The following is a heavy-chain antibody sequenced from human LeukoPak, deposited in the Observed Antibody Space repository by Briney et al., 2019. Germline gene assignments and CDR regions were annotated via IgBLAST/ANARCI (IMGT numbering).Heavy chain of an antibody. Sequence: SETLSLTCTVSGYSISSGYYWGWIRQPPGKGLEWIGSIYHSGSTYYNPSLKSQVTISVDTSKNQFSLKLSSVTAADTAVYYCATATYYYDSSGYSYYWFDPWGQGTLVTVSS. V-gene: IGHV4-38-2*02. CDR2: IYHSGST. D-gene: IGHD3-22*01. J-gene: IGHJ5*02. CDR1: GYSISSGYY. CDR3: ATATYYYDSSGYSYYWFDP.